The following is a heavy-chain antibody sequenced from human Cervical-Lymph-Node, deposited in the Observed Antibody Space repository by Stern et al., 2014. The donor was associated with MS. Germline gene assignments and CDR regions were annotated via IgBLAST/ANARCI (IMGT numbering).Heavy chain of an antibody. CDR2: ISSSGSTI. CDR3: ARDGDPSSSWSSYYYYGMDV. D-gene: IGHD6-13*01. CDR1: GFTFSDYY. J-gene: IGHJ6*02. V-gene: IGHV3-11*01. Sequence: QDQLVESGGGLVKPGGSLRLSCAASGFTFSDYYMSWIRQAPGKGLEWVSYISSSGSTIYYADSVKGRFTISRDNAKNSLYLQMNSLRAEDTAVYYCARDGDPSSSWSSYYYYGMDVWGQGTTVTVSS.